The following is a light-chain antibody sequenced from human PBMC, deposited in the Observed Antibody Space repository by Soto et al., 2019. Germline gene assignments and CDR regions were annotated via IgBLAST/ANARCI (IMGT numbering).Light chain of an antibody. J-gene: IGKJ2*01. CDR3: QQYGDSQGYT. V-gene: IGKV3-20*01. CDR2: GAS. Sequence: EIVLTQSPGTLSLSPGERATLSCRASQSVVSSYLVWYQQKPGQAPRLLIYGASSRATGIPDRFSGSGSGTDFTLTISRLEPEDCAVYYCQQYGDSQGYTFGQGTKLEIK. CDR1: QSVVSSY.